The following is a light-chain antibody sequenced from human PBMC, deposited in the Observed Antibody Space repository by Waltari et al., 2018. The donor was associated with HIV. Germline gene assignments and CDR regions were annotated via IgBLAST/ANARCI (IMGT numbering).Light chain of an antibody. CDR1: TSNIGGNT. V-gene: IGLV1-44*01. CDR3: AAWDDSLKGGA. CDR2: SNN. Sequence: QSVLAQPPSASGTPGPRVTISCSGSTSNIGGNTVSRYQQLPGTAPKLLIYSNNERPSGVPDRLSGSTSGTSASLVISGLQSEDEADYYCAAWDDSLKGGAFGTGTKVTVL. J-gene: IGLJ1*01.